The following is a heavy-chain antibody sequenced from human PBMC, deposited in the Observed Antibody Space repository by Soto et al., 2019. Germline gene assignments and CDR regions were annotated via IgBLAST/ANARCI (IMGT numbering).Heavy chain of an antibody. CDR3: ARESYDGPPSLYYYYYGMDV. J-gene: IGHJ6*02. CDR1: GFTFTSYA. CDR2: ISGSGDTT. D-gene: IGHD3-22*01. V-gene: IGHV3-23*01. Sequence: PGGSLRLSCAASGFTFTSYAMNWVRQAPGKGLEWVSVISGSGDTTYYADSVKGRFTISRDNSKNTLYLQMNSLRAEDTAVYYCARESYDGPPSLYYYYYGMDVWGQGTTVTVSS.